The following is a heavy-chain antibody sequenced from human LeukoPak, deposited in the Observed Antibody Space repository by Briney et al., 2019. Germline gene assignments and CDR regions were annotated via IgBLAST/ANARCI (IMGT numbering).Heavy chain of an antibody. CDR1: GGSISSYY. Sequence: SETLSLTCTVSGGSISSYYWSWIRQPPGKGLVWIGYIYYSGSTNYNPSLKSRVTISVDTSKNQFSLKLSSVTAADTAVYYCARDTVTTDYYYYKDVWGKGTTVTVSS. CDR3: ARDTVTTDYYYYKDV. D-gene: IGHD4-17*01. CDR2: IYYSGST. J-gene: IGHJ6*03. V-gene: IGHV4-59*01.